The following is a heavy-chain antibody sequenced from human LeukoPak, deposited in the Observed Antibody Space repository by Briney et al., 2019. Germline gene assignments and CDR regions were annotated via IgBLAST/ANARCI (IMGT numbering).Heavy chain of an antibody. CDR2: INPSGGST. J-gene: IGHJ4*02. D-gene: IGHD1-1*01. CDR3: ARSPPEGTFDY. V-gene: IGHV1-46*01. Sequence: ASVKVSCKASGYTFTSYYMHWVRQAPGQGLEWMGIINPSGGSTSYAQKFQGRVTVTRDMSTSTVYKELSSLRSEDTAVYYCARSPPEGTFDYWGQGTLVTVSS. CDR1: GYTFTSYY.